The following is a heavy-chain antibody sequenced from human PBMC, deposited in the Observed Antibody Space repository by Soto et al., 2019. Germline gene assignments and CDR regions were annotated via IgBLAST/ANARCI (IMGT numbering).Heavy chain of an antibody. CDR2: IYYSGST. CDR3: ADRRDYSSYFDV. CDR1: VVSISISSYY. D-gene: IGHD3-22*01. J-gene: IGHJ2*01. V-gene: IGHV4-39*01. Sequence: XETLSLTCTFSVVSISISSYYCGWIRQPPWKGLEWIGRIYYSGSTYYNPSLKSRVTISVDTSKNQLSLKLSSVTAADTAAYYCADRRDYSSYFDVWGPGTLVNVS.